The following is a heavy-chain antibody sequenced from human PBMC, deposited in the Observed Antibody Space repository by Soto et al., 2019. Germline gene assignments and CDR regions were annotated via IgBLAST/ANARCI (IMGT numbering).Heavy chain of an antibody. CDR1: GLPFSSYT. CDR2: ISSSSSYI. J-gene: IGHJ6*02. V-gene: IGHV3-21*01. CDR3: ARDSSSPAAAPTPSYGMDV. D-gene: IGHD6-13*01. Sequence: PGWSLRLSCAASGLPFSSYTFNWVRQAPGKGLEWVSSISSSSSYIYYADSVKGRFTISRDNAKNSLYLQMNSLRAEDTAVYYCARDSSSPAAAPTPSYGMDVWGQGTTVTVSS.